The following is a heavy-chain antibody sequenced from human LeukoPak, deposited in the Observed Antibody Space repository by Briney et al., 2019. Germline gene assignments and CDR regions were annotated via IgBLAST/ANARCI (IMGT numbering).Heavy chain of an antibody. J-gene: IGHJ4*02. V-gene: IGHV4-4*02. CDR1: GGSISSSNW. D-gene: IGHD3-22*01. CDR3: ARDPHMYYYDSSGPPN. Sequence: SGTLSLTCAVSGGSISSSNWWSWVRQPPGKGLEWIGEIYHSGSTNYNPSLKSRVTISVDKSKNQFSLKLSSVTAADTAVYYCARDPHMYYYDSSGPPNWGQGTLVTVSS. CDR2: IYHSGST.